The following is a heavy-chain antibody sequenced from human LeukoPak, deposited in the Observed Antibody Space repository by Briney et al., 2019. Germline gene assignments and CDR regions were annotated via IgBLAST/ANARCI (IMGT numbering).Heavy chain of an antibody. CDR1: GGIFSSYA. CDR2: IIPILGIA. V-gene: IGHV1-69*04. Sequence: SVKVSCKASGGIFSSYAISWVRQAPGQGLEWMGRIIPILGIANYAQKFQGRVTITADKSTSTAYMDLSSLRSEDTAVYYCARGSLRSGSPPSYYFDYWGQGTLVTVSS. J-gene: IGHJ4*02. CDR3: ARGSLRSGSPPSYYFDY. D-gene: IGHD3-10*01.